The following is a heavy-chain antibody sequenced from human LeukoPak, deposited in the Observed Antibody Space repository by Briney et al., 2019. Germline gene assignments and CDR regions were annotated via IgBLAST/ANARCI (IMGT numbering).Heavy chain of an antibody. CDR3: AKAVGGSGSYYSPFDY. CDR1: GFTFSSYG. V-gene: IGHV3-30*02. Sequence: PGGSLRLSCAAPGFTFSSYGMHWVRQAPGKGLEWVAFIRYDGSNKYYADSVKGRFTISRDNSKNTLYLQMNSLRAEDTAVYYCAKAVGGSGSYYSPFDYWGQGTLVTVSS. J-gene: IGHJ4*02. CDR2: IRYDGSNK. D-gene: IGHD3-10*01.